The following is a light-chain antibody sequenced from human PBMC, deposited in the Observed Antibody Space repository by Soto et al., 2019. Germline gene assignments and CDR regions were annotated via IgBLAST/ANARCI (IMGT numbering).Light chain of an antibody. J-gene: IGKJ4*01. CDR3: QQYNKLPLT. CDR1: ESVSNN. CDR2: GES. Sequence: EIVLTQSPATLSVSQGERATLSCRASESVSNNLAWYQQKPGQAPRLLIFGESARATGIPARFSGSGSGTEFTLTISSLQSEDFAVYYCQQYNKLPLTFGGGTKVEIK. V-gene: IGKV3-15*01.